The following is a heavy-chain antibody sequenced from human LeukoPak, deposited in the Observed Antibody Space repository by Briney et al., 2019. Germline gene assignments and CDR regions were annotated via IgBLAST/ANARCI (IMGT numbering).Heavy chain of an antibody. D-gene: IGHD6-19*01. Sequence: SVKVSCKASGGTFSSYAISWVRQAPGQGLEWMGRIIPIFGTANYAQKFQGRVTITTDESTSTAYMELSSLRSEDTAVYYCAGGKGVWGSGWNKEVYYFDYGARGPLVPVPS. V-gene: IGHV1-69*05. CDR2: IIPIFGTA. J-gene: IGHJ4*02. CDR3: AGGKGVWGSGWNKEVYYFDY. CDR1: GGTFSSYA.